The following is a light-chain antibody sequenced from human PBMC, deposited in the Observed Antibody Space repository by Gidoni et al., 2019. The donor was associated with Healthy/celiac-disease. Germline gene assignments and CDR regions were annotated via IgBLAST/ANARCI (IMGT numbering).Light chain of an antibody. Sequence: QSALTQPPSASGSLGQSVTISCTGPSSDVGGYNYVSWYQQHPGKAPNLMIYEVSKRPSGVPDRFSGSKSGNTASLTVSGLQAEDEADYYCSSYAGSNNLVFGGGTKLTVL. V-gene: IGLV2-8*01. J-gene: IGLJ2*01. CDR2: EVS. CDR3: SSYAGSNNLV. CDR1: SSDVGGYNY.